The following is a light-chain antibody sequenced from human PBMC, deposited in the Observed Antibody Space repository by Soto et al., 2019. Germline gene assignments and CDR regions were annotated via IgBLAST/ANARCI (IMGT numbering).Light chain of an antibody. J-gene: IGKJ1*01. CDR2: DAS. CDR1: QSISSNY. Sequence: EIVLTQSPGTLSLSPGERATLSCRASQSISSNYLAWYQQTPGQAPRLLIYDASSRAAGIPDRFSGSGSGTEFTLTISRLEPEDFGVYYCQQYAGSPRTFGQGTKVEVK. CDR3: QQYAGSPRT. V-gene: IGKV3-20*01.